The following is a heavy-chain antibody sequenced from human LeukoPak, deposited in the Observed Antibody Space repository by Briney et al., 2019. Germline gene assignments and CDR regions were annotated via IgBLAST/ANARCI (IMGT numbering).Heavy chain of an antibody. CDR1: GFTFSGYW. CDR2: INGDGSST. CDR3: AKSPDYANTFDY. J-gene: IGHJ4*02. V-gene: IGHV3-74*01. D-gene: IGHD4-17*01. Sequence: PGGSLRLSCAASGFTFSGYWMHRVRQAPGKGLVWVSRINGDGSSTSYADSVKGRFTISRDNAKNTLYLQMNSLRAEDTAVYYCAKSPDYANTFDYWGQGALVTVSS.